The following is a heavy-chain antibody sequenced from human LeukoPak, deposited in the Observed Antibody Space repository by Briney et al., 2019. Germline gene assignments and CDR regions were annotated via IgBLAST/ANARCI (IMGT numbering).Heavy chain of an antibody. CDR3: ARADYSDYVKLRYFDL. CDR2: IYPGDSDT. J-gene: IGHJ2*01. Sequence: GESLKISCQGSGYSFSNYWIGWVRQMPGKGLDWMGIIYPGDSDTRYSPSFQGQVTISADKSISTAYLQWSSLRASDTAMYYCARADYSDYVKLRYFDLWGRGTLVTVSS. V-gene: IGHV5-51*01. CDR1: GYSFSNYW. D-gene: IGHD4-11*01.